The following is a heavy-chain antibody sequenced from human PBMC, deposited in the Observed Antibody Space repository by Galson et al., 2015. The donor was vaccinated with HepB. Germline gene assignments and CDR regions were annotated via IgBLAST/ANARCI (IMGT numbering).Heavy chain of an antibody. V-gene: IGHV3-72*01. J-gene: IGHJ6*04. CDR2: VRNKASSHTT. Sequence: SLRLSCAASGFTFSSYTMDWVRQAPGKGLEWVARVRNKASSHTTEYAASVRGRFTISRDDLKNSVYLQMNSLKTEDTALYYCARGGVWGKGTTVTVSS. CDR3: ARGGV. D-gene: IGHD1-26*01. CDR1: GFTFSSYT.